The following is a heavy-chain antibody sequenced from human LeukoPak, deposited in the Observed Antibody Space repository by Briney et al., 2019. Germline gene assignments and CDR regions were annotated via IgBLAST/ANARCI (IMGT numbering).Heavy chain of an antibody. J-gene: IGHJ4*02. Sequence: PSETLSLTCTVSGGSISSYYRNWIRQPPGKGLEWIGYIYYTGSTNYNPSLKSRVTISVDASNNHFSLKLSSVTAADTAVYYCARMYDSSGYYYPFDYWGQGTLVTVSS. CDR3: ARMYDSSGYYYPFDY. CDR2: IYYTGST. V-gene: IGHV4-59*08. CDR1: GGSISSYY. D-gene: IGHD3-22*01.